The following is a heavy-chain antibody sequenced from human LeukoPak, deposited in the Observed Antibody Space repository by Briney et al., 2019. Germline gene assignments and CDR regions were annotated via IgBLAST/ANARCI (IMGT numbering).Heavy chain of an antibody. CDR1: GYTFTANY. CDR3: ARMEGDYYGSGSYGYYFDY. CDR2: INPNSGDT. J-gene: IGHJ4*02. Sequence: GASVKVSCKTSGYTFTANYMQWVRQAPGQGLEWMGWINPNSGDTKYAQKFQGRVTLTRDTSISTAYMELSRLRSDDTAVYYCARMEGDYYGSGSYGYYFDYWGQGTLVTVSS. D-gene: IGHD3-10*01. V-gene: IGHV1-2*02.